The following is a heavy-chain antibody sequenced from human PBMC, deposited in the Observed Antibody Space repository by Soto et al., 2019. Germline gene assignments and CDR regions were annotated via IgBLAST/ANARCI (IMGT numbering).Heavy chain of an antibody. V-gene: IGHV1-69*01. CDR2: IIPIFGTA. CDR1: GGTFSSYA. Sequence: QVQLVQSGAEVQKPGSSVKVSCKASGGTFSSYAISWVRQAPGQGLEWMGGIIPIFGTANYAQKFQGRVTVPADESTSTAYMELSSLRSEDTAVYYCARQHRGGDNAFDIWGQGTMVTVSS. D-gene: IGHD3-16*01. J-gene: IGHJ3*02. CDR3: ARQHRGGDNAFDI.